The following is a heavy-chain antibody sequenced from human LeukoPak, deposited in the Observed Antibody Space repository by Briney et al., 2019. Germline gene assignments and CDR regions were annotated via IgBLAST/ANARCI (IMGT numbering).Heavy chain of an antibody. Sequence: ASVKVSCKASGYTFTNYVMSWVRQAPGQSFEWMGWINADNGNTKYSQKFQGRVTITIDTSASTAYMELRSLKSEDTAVYYCARERDYYDRNGYPNNWFDPWGQGTLVTVSS. V-gene: IGHV1-3*01. CDR2: INADNGNT. CDR3: ARERDYYDRNGYPNNWFDP. CDR1: GYTFTNYV. D-gene: IGHD3-22*01. J-gene: IGHJ5*02.